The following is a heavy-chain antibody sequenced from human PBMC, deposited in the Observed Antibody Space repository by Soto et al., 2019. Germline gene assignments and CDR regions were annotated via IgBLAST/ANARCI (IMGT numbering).Heavy chain of an antibody. CDR2: IYPGDSDT. D-gene: IGHD2-2*01. CDR1: GYSFTSYW. V-gene: IGHV5-51*01. J-gene: IGHJ5*02. Sequence: PGESLKISCKGSGYSFTSYWIGWVRQMPGKGLEWMGIIYPGDSDTRYSPSFQGQVTISADKSITTAYRQWSGLKASDTAMYYCARGYCTTTICDPWFDPWGQGTLVTVSS. CDR3: ARGYCTTTICDPWFDP.